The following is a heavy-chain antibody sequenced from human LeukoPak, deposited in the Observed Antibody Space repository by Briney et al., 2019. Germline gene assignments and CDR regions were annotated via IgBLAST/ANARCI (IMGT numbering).Heavy chain of an antibody. Sequence: GSLRLSCAASGFTVSSNYMSWVRQAPGKGLEWVSVIYSGGSTYYADSVKGRFTISRDNSKNTLYLQMNSLRAEDTAVYYCARDQTRYYYDSRAEAFDIWGQGTMVTVSS. CDR3: ARDQTRYYYDSRAEAFDI. CDR1: GFTVSSNY. CDR2: IYSGGST. D-gene: IGHD3-22*01. J-gene: IGHJ3*02. V-gene: IGHV3-53*01.